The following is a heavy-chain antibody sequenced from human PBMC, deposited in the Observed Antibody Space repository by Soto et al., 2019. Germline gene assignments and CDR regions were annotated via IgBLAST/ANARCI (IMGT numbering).Heavy chain of an antibody. J-gene: IGHJ4*02. CDR3: AKERESRQGCDY. V-gene: IGHV3-30*18. CDR1: GFTFSSYG. Sequence: QVHLVESGGGVVQPGRSLRLSCAASGFTFSSYGMHWVRQAPGKGLEWVAVTSYNGGSKYYTDSVRGRFTISRDNSKNTVYLQMNGLRAEDTAVYYCAKERESRQGCDYWGQGTLVTVSS. CDR2: TSYNGGSK. D-gene: IGHD6-13*01.